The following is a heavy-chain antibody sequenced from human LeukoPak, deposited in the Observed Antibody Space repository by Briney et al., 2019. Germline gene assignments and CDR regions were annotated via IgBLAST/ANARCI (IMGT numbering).Heavy chain of an antibody. V-gene: IGHV3-30*04. CDR1: GFTFSSYA. J-gene: IGHJ4*02. Sequence: GRSLRLSCAASGFTFSSYAMHWVRQAPGKGLEWVAVISYDGSNKYYADSVKGRFTISRDNSKNTLYLQMDSLRAEDTAVYYCARDFSGDHGFDYWGQGTLVTVSS. CDR3: ARDFSGDHGFDY. CDR2: ISYDGSNK. D-gene: IGHD4-17*01.